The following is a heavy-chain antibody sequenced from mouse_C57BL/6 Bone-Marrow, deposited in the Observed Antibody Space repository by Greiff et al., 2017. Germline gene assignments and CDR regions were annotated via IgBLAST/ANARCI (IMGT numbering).Heavy chain of an antibody. D-gene: IGHD1-1*01. CDR2: INPSTGGT. Sequence: EVQLQQSGPELVKPGASVKISCKASGYSFTGYYMNWVKQSPEKSLEWIGEINPSTGGTTYNQKVKAKATLTVDKSSSTAYMQLKGLSSDDSAVYYCAKAHYYGLDYWGQGTTLTVSS. CDR3: AKAHYYGLDY. J-gene: IGHJ2*01. CDR1: GYSFTGYY. V-gene: IGHV1-42*01.